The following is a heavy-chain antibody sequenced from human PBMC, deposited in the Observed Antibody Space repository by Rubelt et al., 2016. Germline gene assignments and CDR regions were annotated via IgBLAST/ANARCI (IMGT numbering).Heavy chain of an antibody. CDR1: GGSLNGYY. CDR2: ISPRGRT. Sequence: QVQLQQWGAGVLKPSETLSLTCAVYGGSLNGYYWSWFRQAPGKGLEWIGEISPRGRTNYNPSLTSRVIMSVDTSKNQFSLKLSSVTASDTAVYYGGRSPPSSSSDPDYWGQGTLVTVSS. D-gene: IGHD6-6*01. V-gene: IGHV4-34*01. CDR3: GRSPPSSSSDPDY. J-gene: IGHJ4*02.